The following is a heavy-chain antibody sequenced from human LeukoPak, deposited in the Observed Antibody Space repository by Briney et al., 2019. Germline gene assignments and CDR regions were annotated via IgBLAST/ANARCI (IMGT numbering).Heavy chain of an antibody. CDR2: IYHGGST. V-gene: IGHV4-39*01. D-gene: IGHD5-24*01. CDR3: ASADGYKIDY. J-gene: IGHJ4*02. Sequence: KPSETLSLTCTVSGDSISGSSYYWGWIRQPPGKGLEWIGNIYHGGSTYYNPSLKSRVSISVDTSNNQFSLKVSSVTAADTAVYYCASADGYKIDYWGQGTLVTVSS. CDR1: GDSISGSSYY.